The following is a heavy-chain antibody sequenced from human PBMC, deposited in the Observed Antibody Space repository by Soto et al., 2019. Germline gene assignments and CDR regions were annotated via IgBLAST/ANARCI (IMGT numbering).Heavy chain of an antibody. D-gene: IGHD1-1*01. CDR3: ARGRLEGRGQYSCYYSGLDV. CDR1: GDSLSSYY. CDR2: IYYSGST. Sequence: QVQLQESGPGLVKPSETLSLTCTVSGDSLSSYYWSWIRQPPGKGLEWIGYIYYSGSTNYNPSLDSRVTIFLDTSKNQVSLKVSSLTAADTAVYFFARGRLEGRGQYSCYYSGLDVWGQGTTVTVSS. J-gene: IGHJ6*02. V-gene: IGHV4-59*01.